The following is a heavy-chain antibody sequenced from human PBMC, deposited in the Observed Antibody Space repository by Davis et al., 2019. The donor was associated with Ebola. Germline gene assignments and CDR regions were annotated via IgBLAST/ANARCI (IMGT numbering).Heavy chain of an antibody. CDR1: GGSISSSSYY. J-gene: IGHJ4*02. D-gene: IGHD3-10*01. CDR3: ARHRSGSYYEPPDC. CDR2: IYYSGST. V-gene: IGHV4-39*01. Sequence: MPGGSLRLSCTVSGGSISSSSYYWGWIRQPPGKGLEWIGSIYYSGSTYYNPSLKSRVTISVDTSKNQCSREVTSVTAADTAVYYCARHRSGSYYEPPDCWGQGTLVTVSS.